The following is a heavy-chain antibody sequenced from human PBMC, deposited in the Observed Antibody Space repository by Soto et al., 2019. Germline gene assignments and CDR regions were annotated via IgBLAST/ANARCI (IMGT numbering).Heavy chain of an antibody. J-gene: IGHJ4*02. CDR3: ARDTNYYASGSGVDY. CDR2: ISSSSTYI. V-gene: IGHV3-21*01. CDR1: GFSFGSYS. Sequence: TGGSLRLSCAASGFSFGSYSMSWVRQAPGKGLEWVSSISSSSTYIHYGDSVKGRFTISRDNAKNSLNLQMNSLRADDTAVYFCARDTNYYASGSGVDYWGQGILVTVSS. D-gene: IGHD3-10*01.